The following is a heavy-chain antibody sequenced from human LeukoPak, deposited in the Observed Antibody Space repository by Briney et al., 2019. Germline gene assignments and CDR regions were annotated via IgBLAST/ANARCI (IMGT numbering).Heavy chain of an antibody. D-gene: IGHD3-22*01. V-gene: IGHV4-59*11. CDR3: ARSQSSGYYYVYDT. Sequence: SETLSLTCTVSGGSISSHYWSWIRQPPGKGLEWIGCIYYSGSTNYNPSLKSRVTISVDTSKKQLSLKLTSVAAADTAVYYCARSQSSGYYYVYDTWGQGTLVTVST. CDR1: GGSISSHY. CDR2: IYYSGST. J-gene: IGHJ5*02.